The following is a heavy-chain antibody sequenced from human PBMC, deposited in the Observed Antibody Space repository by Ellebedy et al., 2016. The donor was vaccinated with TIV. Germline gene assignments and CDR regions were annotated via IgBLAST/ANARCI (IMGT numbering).Heavy chain of an antibody. J-gene: IGHJ1*01. CDR1: GFTFSSFA. CDR3: AKDISSGYYYAEYFRH. Sequence: GGSLRLSCAASGFTFSSFAMTWVRQAPGKGLQWVSSITASGASTFFADSVKGRFTISRDNSKNTVYLQMNSLRAEDTAVYYCAKDISSGYYYAEYFRHWGQGTLVTVSS. V-gene: IGHV3-23*01. D-gene: IGHD3-22*01. CDR2: ITASGAST.